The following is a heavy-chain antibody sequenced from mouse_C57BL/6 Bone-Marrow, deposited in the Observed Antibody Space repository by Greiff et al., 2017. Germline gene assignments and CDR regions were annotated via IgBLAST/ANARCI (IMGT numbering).Heavy chain of an antibody. Sequence: QVQLLQSGAELVKPGASVKLSCTASGYTFTSYGMHWVKQRPGQGLEWIGKIHPNSGSTYYNEKLKSKATLTVDKSSSTPYMQLSSLTSEDSAVYYCARGLDYWGQGTTLTVSS. V-gene: IGHV1-64*01. CDR2: IHPNSGST. CDR1: GYTFTSYG. CDR3: ARGLDY. J-gene: IGHJ2*01.